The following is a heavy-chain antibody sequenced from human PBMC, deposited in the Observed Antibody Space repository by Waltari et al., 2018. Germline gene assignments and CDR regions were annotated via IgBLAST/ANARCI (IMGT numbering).Heavy chain of an antibody. Sequence: QVQLQQWGAGLLKPSETLSLTCAVYGGSFSGYYWSWIRQPPGKGLEWIGEINHSGSTNYNPSLKSRVTISVDTSKNQFSLKLSSVTAADTAVYYCARGGDSSSRDFDYWGQGTLVTVSS. CDR3: ARGGDSSSRDFDY. CDR2: INHSGST. V-gene: IGHV4-34*01. J-gene: IGHJ4*02. D-gene: IGHD6-6*01. CDR1: GGSFSGYY.